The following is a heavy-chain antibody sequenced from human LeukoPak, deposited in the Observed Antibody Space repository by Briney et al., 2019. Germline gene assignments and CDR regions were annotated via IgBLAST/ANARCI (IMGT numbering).Heavy chain of an antibody. Sequence: GASVTVSCKASGGTFSSYAISWVRQAPGHGLEWMGGIIPIFGTANYAQKFQGRVTITADESTSTAYMELSSLRSEDTAVYYCARDGGPIIRFLEWSSSNWFDPWGQGTLVTVSS. CDR2: IIPIFGTA. D-gene: IGHD3-3*01. CDR1: GGTFSSYA. CDR3: ARDGGPIIRFLEWSSSNWFDP. J-gene: IGHJ5*02. V-gene: IGHV1-69*13.